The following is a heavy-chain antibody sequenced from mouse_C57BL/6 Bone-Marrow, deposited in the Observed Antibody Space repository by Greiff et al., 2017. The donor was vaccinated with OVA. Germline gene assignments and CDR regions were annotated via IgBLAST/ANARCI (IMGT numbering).Heavy chain of an antibody. V-gene: IGHV1-15*01. CDR2: IDPATGGT. CDR3: TRDGNY. CDR1: GYTFTDYE. J-gene: IGHJ3*01. Sequence: VQLQESGAELVRPGASVTLSCKASGYTFTDYEMHWVKQTPVHGLEWIGAIDPATGGTAYNQKFKGKAILTADKSSSTAYMELRSLTSEDSAVYYCTRDGNYWGQGTLVTVSA. D-gene: IGHD2-1*01.